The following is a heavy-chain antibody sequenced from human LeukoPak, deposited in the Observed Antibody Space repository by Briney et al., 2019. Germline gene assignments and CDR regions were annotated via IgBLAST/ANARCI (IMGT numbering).Heavy chain of an antibody. Sequence: SETLSLTCTVSGDSISSFYWSWIREPPGKELEWIGFMYSYGSTNYNPSLKSQVTISIDTSKNQCALKVNSVTAADTAVYYCARKVGMSFDYWGQGSLVTVSS. J-gene: IGHJ4*02. CDR1: GDSISSFY. D-gene: IGHD1-26*01. CDR3: ARKVGMSFDY. V-gene: IGHV4-59*08. CDR2: MYSYGST.